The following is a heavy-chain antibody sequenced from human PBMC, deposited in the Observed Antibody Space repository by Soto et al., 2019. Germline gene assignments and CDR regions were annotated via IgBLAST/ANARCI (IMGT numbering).Heavy chain of an antibody. J-gene: IGHJ5*02. CDR3: ARDLGVPAATGEWFDP. CDR1: GYTFTSYY. D-gene: IGHD2-2*01. CDR2: INPSGGST. Sequence: ASVKVSCKASGYTFTSYYMHWVRQAPGQGLEWMGIINPSGGSTSYAQKFQGRVTKTRDTSTSTVYMELSSLRSEDTAVYYCARDLGVPAATGEWFDPWGQGTLVTVSS. V-gene: IGHV1-46*03.